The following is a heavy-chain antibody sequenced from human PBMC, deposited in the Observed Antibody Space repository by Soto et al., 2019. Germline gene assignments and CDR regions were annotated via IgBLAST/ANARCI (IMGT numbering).Heavy chain of an antibody. D-gene: IGHD6-19*01. CDR2: ISPDGINK. CDR3: VKPSGWYPDY. Sequence: QVQLVESGGGVVQPGGSLRLSCAVSGFTFSDYGMHWVRQAPGKGLAWVAVISPDGINKYYPDSLRGRFTISRDNSNNTLYLQMSSLRGEDTAVYYCVKPSGWYPDYWGQGTHVTVSS. V-gene: IGHV3-30*18. CDR1: GFTFSDYG. J-gene: IGHJ4*02.